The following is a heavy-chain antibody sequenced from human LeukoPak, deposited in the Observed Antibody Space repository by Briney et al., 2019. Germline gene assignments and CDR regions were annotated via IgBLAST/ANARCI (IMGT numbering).Heavy chain of an antibody. V-gene: IGHV3-30*18. Sequence: GGSLRLSCAASGLTFSTYWMHWVRQAPGKGLEWVAVISYDGSNKYYADSVKGRFTISRDNSKNTLYLQMNSLRAEDTAVYYCANSIAAAKYYYYYGMDVWGQGTTVTVSS. J-gene: IGHJ6*02. D-gene: IGHD6-13*01. CDR1: GLTFSTYW. CDR2: ISYDGSNK. CDR3: ANSIAAAKYYYYYGMDV.